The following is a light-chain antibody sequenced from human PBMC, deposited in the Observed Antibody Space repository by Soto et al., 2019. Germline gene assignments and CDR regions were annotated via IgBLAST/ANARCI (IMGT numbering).Light chain of an antibody. V-gene: IGKV3-20*01. CDR3: QQCGSLPGT. J-gene: IGKJ1*01. Sequence: EIVLTQSPGTLSLSPGDRATLSCRASQSFSHNYLAWYQQKPGQPPRLLIYGTSSRATGIPDRFSGSGSGTDFTLTISRLEPEDFAVYYCQQCGSLPGTFGQGTKVDIK. CDR2: GTS. CDR1: QSFSHNY.